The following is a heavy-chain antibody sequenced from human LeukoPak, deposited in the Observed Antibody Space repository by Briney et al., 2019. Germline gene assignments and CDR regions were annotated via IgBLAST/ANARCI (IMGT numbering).Heavy chain of an antibody. Sequence: SETLSLTCTVSGGSISSYYWSWIRQPAGKGLEWIGRIYTSVSTNYNPSLKSRVTISVDKSKNQFSLKLSSVTAADTAVYYCARAYCSSTSCSPGVYYMDVWGKGTTVPVSS. CDR1: GGSISSYY. CDR3: ARAYCSSTSCSPGVYYMDV. J-gene: IGHJ6*03. CDR2: IYTSVST. V-gene: IGHV4-4*07. D-gene: IGHD2-2*01.